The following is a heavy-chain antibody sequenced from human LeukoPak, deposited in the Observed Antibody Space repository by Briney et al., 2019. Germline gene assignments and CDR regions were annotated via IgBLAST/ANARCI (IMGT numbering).Heavy chain of an antibody. CDR2: INPNSGGT. CDR1: GYTFTGYY. Sequence: ASVKVSCKASGYTFTGYYMHWVRQAPGQGLEWMGWINPNSGGTNYAQRFQGRVTMTRDTSISTAYMELSRLRSDDTAVYYCARAWGQWLVRGGDYWGQGTLVTVSS. CDR3: ARAWGQWLVRGGDY. V-gene: IGHV1-2*02. D-gene: IGHD6-19*01. J-gene: IGHJ4*02.